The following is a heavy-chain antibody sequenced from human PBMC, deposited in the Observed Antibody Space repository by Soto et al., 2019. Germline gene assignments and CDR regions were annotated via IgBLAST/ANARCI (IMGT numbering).Heavy chain of an antibody. J-gene: IGHJ4*02. V-gene: IGHV3-30*03. CDR3: SRDSGCPILNFDH. D-gene: IGHD3-10*01. CDR2: SSYDGRET. Sequence: RMSGVRREPGKGLEWVAASSYDGRETFYADSAKGRFTVSKEMSKNTAFLQMNALRHEDTAVYSCSRDSGCPILNFDHLGQGTPVTVS. CDR1: R.